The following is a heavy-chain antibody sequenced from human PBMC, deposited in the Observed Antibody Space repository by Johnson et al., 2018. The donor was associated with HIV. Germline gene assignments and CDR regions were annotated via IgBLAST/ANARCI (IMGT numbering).Heavy chain of an antibody. CDR3: ARGGVGYSGSYHDAFDL. CDR2: IYSGGST. CDR1: GFTVSSNY. V-gene: IGHV3-66*01. Sequence: VQLVESGGGLVQPGGSLRLSCAASGFTVSSNYMSWVRQAPGKGLAWVSVIYSGGSTYYADSVKGRFTITRDNSKNTLYLQMNSLGAEDTTMYYCARGGVGYSGSYHDAFDLWGQGTMVTVSS. D-gene: IGHD1-26*01. J-gene: IGHJ3*01.